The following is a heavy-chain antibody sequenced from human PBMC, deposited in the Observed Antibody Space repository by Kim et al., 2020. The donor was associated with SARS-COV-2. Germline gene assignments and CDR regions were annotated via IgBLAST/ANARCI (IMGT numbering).Heavy chain of an antibody. J-gene: IGHJ6*02. CDR2: ISYDGSNK. D-gene: IGHD4-17*01. V-gene: IGHV3-30*18. Sequence: GGSLRLSCAAFGFTFKTYGIHWVRQAPGKGLEWVAIISYDGSNKYYADSVKGRFTISRDNFKNTLYLQMNSLRAEDTAVYYCAKSYDDFGYARDVWGQGT. CDR3: AKSYDDFGYARDV. CDR1: GFTFKTYG.